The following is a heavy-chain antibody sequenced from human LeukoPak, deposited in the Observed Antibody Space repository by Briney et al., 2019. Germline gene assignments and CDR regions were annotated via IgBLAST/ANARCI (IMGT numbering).Heavy chain of an antibody. CDR2: IIPIFGTA. J-gene: IGHJ3*02. Sequence: SVKVSCKASGGTFSSYAISWVRQAPGQGLEWMGGIIPIFGTANYAQKFQGRVTITAGKSTSTAYMELSSLRSEDTAVYYCARVVRYFDWLAEAFDIWGQGTMVTVSS. D-gene: IGHD3-9*01. V-gene: IGHV1-69*06. CDR1: GGTFSSYA. CDR3: ARVVRYFDWLAEAFDI.